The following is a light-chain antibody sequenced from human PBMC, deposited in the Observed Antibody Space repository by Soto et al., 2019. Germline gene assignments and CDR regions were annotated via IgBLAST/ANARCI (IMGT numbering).Light chain of an antibody. J-gene: IGKJ1*01. CDR2: GAS. V-gene: IGKV3-20*01. Sequence: EIVLTQSPGTLSLSPGERATLSCRASQSVSSSYLAWYQQTPGQAPRLLIYGASSRATGIPDRFSGSGSGTDFPLTISRLEPEDFAVYYCQQYGSSSWTFGQGTKVDIK. CDR3: QQYGSSSWT. CDR1: QSVSSSY.